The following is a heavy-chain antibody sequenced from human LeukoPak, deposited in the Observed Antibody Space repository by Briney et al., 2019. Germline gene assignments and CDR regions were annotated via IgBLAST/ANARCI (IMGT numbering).Heavy chain of an antibody. CDR2: IIPIFGTA. Sequence: ASVKVSCKASGYTFIDYYIHWVRQAPGQGLEWMGGIIPIFGTANYAQKFQGRVTITADESTSTAYMELSSLRSEDTAVYYCARESGGLNDNWFDPWGQGTLVTVSS. CDR3: ARESGGLNDNWFDP. D-gene: IGHD2-15*01. J-gene: IGHJ5*02. V-gene: IGHV1-69*13. CDR1: GYTFIDYY.